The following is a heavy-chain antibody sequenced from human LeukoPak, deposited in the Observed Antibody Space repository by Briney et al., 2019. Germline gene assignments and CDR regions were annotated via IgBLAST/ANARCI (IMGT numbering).Heavy chain of an antibody. Sequence: SETLSLTCTVSGGSISSGSYYWSWIRQPAGKGLEWIGRIYTSGSTNYNPSLKSRVTISVDTSKNQFSLKLSSVTAADTAVYYCARRELHWFDPWGQGTLVTVSS. D-gene: IGHD1-26*01. CDR3: ARRELHWFDP. CDR2: IYTSGST. CDR1: GGSISSGSYY. J-gene: IGHJ5*02. V-gene: IGHV4-61*02.